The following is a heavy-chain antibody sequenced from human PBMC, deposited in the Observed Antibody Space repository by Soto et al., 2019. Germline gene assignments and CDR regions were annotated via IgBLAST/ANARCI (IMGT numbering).Heavy chain of an antibody. CDR2: ISGSGGST. D-gene: IGHD3-10*01. J-gene: IGHJ6*02. CDR1: GFTFSSYA. CDR3: AKDISRGPYYYYGMDV. V-gene: IGHV3-23*01. Sequence: PGGSLRLSCAASGFTFSSYAMSWVRQAPGKGLEWVSAISGSGGSTYYADSVKGRFTISRDNAKNSLYLQMNSLRAEDTALYYCAKDISRGPYYYYGMDVWGQGTTVTV.